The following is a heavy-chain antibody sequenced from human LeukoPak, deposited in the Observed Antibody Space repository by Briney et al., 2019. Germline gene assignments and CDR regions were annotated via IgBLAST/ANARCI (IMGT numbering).Heavy chain of an antibody. Sequence: SGPTLVKPTQTLSLTCTVSGGSISSGGYYWSWIRQPPGKGLEWIGYIYYSGSTNYNPSLKSRVTISVDTSKNQFSLKLSSVTAADTAVYYCASVRGYSSGWYASGFDPWGQGTLVTVSS. V-gene: IGHV4-61*08. J-gene: IGHJ5*02. CDR3: ASVRGYSSGWYASGFDP. CDR1: GGSISSGGYY. CDR2: IYYSGST. D-gene: IGHD6-19*01.